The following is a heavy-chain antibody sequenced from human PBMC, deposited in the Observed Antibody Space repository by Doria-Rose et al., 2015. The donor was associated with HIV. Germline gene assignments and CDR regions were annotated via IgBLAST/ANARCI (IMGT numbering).Heavy chain of an antibody. Sequence: LGRTYYRSKWYNDYAVSVKSRITINPDTSKNQFSLQLNSVTPEDTAVYYCARGEVGATFDPWGQGTLVTVSS. D-gene: IGHD1-26*01. J-gene: IGHJ5*02. CDR2: TYYRSKWYN. CDR3: ARGEVGATFDP. V-gene: IGHV6-1*01.